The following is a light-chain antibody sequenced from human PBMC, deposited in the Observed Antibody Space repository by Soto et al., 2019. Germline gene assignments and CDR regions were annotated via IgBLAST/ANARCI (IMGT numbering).Light chain of an antibody. J-gene: IGKJ1*01. V-gene: IGKV1-39*01. CDR1: QSISTY. CDR3: QQTYSTPPT. Sequence: IPMTQSPSSLSASVGDRVTITCRASQSISTYLNWYQQKAGLAPKLLIYAASSLQSGVPSRFSGSGSGTDFTLTISSLQPEDFATYYCQQTYSTPPTFGQGTKVDI. CDR2: AAS.